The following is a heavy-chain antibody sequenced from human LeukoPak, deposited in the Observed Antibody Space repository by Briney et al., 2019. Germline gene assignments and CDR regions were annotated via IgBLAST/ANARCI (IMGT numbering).Heavy chain of an antibody. Sequence: GGSLRLSCAASGFTFSSYAMSWVRQAPGKGQEWVSAISGSGGSTYYADSVKGRFTISRDNSKNTLYLQMNSLRAEDTAVYYCAKGTTYYYGSGSSHFDYWGQGTLVTVSS. CDR3: AKGTTYYYGSGSSHFDY. CDR2: ISGSGGST. CDR1: GFTFSSYA. J-gene: IGHJ4*02. D-gene: IGHD3-10*01. V-gene: IGHV3-23*01.